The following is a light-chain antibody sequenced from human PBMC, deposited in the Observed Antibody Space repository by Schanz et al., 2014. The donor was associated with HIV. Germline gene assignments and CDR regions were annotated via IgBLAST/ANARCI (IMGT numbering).Light chain of an antibody. V-gene: IGKV3D-20*02. CDR2: GAS. J-gene: IGKJ4*01. Sequence: EIVLTQSPGTLSLSPGERATLSCRASQSVPNNNVAWYHQKPGQAPRLLISGASSRATGIPDRFSGGGSGTDFTLTISKLKPEDFAVYYCQQRRNWFVTFGGGTKVEIK. CDR1: QSVPNNN. CDR3: QQRRNWFVT.